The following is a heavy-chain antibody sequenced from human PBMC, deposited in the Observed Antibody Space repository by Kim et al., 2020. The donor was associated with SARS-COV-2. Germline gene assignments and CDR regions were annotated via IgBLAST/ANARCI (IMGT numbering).Heavy chain of an antibody. Sequence: GGSLRLSCAASGFTFSSYGMHWVRQAPGKGLEWVAVISYDGSNKYYADSVKGRFTISRDNSKNTLYLQMNSLRAEDTAVYYCARDWEGGYGGGRFYWGQGTLVTVSS. CDR3: ARDWEGGYGGGRFY. J-gene: IGHJ4*02. CDR2: ISYDGSNK. CDR1: GFTFSSYG. D-gene: IGHD5-12*01. V-gene: IGHV3-33*05.